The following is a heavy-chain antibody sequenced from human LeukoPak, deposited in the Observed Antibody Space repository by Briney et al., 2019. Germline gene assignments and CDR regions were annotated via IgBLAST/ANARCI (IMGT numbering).Heavy chain of an antibody. CDR3: ARLTVRWLSTKGWFDP. V-gene: IGHV4-4*09. CDR2: IYTSGST. D-gene: IGHD6-19*01. J-gene: IGHJ5*02. CDR1: GGSISGYY. Sequence: PSETLSLTRTVSGGSISGYYWSWIRQPPGKGLEWIGYIYTSGSTNYNPSLKSRVTISVDTSKNQFSLKLSSVTAADTAVYYCARLTVRWLSTKGWFDPWAREPWSPSPQ.